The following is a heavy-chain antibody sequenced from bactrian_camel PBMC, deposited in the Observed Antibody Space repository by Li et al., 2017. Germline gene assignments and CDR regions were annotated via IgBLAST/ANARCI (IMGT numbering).Heavy chain of an antibody. D-gene: IGHD6*01. V-gene: IGHV3S67*01. CDR3: AADFPRRSPEGPRCSEEQKYGGLGLAY. J-gene: IGHJ4*01. CDR2: LGSDARA. Sequence: DVQLVESGGGTVPPGGSLTLSCAVSGFLFGPDRYCMGWFRQAPGKEREGVAALGSDARARYADSVKGRFTISQDNTKNTLYLQMDGLKPEDTAMYYCAADFPRRSPEGPRCSEEQKYGGLGLAYWGQGTQVTVS. CDR1: GFLFGPDRYC.